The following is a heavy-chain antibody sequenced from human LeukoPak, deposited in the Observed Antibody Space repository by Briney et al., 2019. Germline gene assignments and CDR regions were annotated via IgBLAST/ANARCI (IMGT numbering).Heavy chain of an antibody. D-gene: IGHD6-19*01. Sequence: GGSLRLSCAASGFTFSSYEMNWVRQAPGKGLAWASYISSSGSSIYYADSVKGRFTITRDNAKNSLYLQMNSLRAEDTPVYYCARGQWLAFDYWGQGTLVTVSS. V-gene: IGHV3-48*03. J-gene: IGHJ4*02. CDR2: ISSSGSSI. CDR1: GFTFSSYE. CDR3: ARGQWLAFDY.